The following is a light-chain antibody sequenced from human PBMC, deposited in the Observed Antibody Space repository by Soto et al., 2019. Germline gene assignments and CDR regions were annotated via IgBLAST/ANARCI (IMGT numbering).Light chain of an antibody. CDR3: QQYATSPIT. J-gene: IGKJ1*01. V-gene: IGKV3-11*01. CDR1: QSVSSY. Sequence: EIVFTQSPSTLSLSPGERATLSCRASQSVSSYLAWYQQKPGQAPRLLIYDASNRATGIPARFSGSGSGTDFTLTITPLEPEDFAVYFCQQYATSPITFGQGTKVDIK. CDR2: DAS.